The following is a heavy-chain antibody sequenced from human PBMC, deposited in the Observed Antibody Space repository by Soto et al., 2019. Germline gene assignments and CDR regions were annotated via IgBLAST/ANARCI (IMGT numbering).Heavy chain of an antibody. Sequence: TGGSLRLSCAASGFTFSSYGMSWVRQAPGKGLEWVSSIGASGGSTYYADSVKGRFTISRDNSKNTVYLQMNSLRAEDTAVYYCAKLVAAPGSDYWGQGTLVTVSS. CDR3: AKLVAAPGSDY. CDR1: GFTFSSYG. D-gene: IGHD6-13*01. V-gene: IGHV3-23*01. J-gene: IGHJ4*02. CDR2: IGASGGST.